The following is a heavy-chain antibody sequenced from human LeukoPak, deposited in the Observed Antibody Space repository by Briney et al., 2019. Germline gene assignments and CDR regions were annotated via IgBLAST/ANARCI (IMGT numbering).Heavy chain of an antibody. J-gene: IGHJ4*02. CDR2: IKQDGSEK. Sequence: GGSLRLSCAASGITFSSYWMSWVRQPPGKGLERLANIKQDGSEKYYLDSVKGRFTISRDNAKNSMSLQMNSLRPEDTAVYYCATTEHWLPQGVDYWGQGTLVTVSS. CDR3: ATTEHWLPQGVDY. D-gene: IGHD6-19*01. V-gene: IGHV3-7*01. CDR1: GITFSSYW.